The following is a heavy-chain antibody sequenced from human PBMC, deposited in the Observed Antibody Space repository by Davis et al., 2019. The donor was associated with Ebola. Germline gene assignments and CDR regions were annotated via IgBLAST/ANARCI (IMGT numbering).Heavy chain of an antibody. CDR1: GESFTGYS. CDR2: INDSERT. CDR3: LLQEHL. J-gene: IGHJ6*01. Sequence: SETLSLTCAVVGESFTGYSWTWIRQSPGKGLEWIGEINDSERTKYNPSLKSRVTISVDTPKNQFSLKLSLHQGPIGLPPGTLLQEHLWG. V-gene: IGHV4-34*01.